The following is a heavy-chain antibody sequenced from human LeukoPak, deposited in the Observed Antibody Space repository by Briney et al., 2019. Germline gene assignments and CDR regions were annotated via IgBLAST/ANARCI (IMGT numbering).Heavy chain of an antibody. Sequence: GGSLRLSXAASGFTFSSYDMRWVRQAPGKGLEWVSGISGSGGSTYYADSVKGRFTISRDNSKNTLYLQMNNLRAEDTAVYYCAKTGGWYFDYWGQGTLVTVSS. CDR1: GFTFSSYD. J-gene: IGHJ4*02. CDR2: ISGSGGST. CDR3: AKTGGWYFDY. V-gene: IGHV3-23*01. D-gene: IGHD6-19*01.